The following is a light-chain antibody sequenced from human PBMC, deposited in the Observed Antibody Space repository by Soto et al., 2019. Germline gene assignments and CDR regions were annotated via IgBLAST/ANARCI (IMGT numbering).Light chain of an antibody. CDR1: QSVSANY. Sequence: EVVLTQSPATLYLSAGERATLSCRANQSVSANYLAWYQQKPGQAPRLLIYGASSRATAIPDRFSGSGSGTDFTLTISRLEPEDFAVFYCHQYGSSPFTFGPGTKVDIK. CDR2: GAS. CDR3: HQYGSSPFT. J-gene: IGKJ3*01. V-gene: IGKV3-20*01.